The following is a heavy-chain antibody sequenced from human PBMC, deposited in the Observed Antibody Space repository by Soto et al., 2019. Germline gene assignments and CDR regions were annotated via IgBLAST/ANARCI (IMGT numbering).Heavy chain of an antibody. V-gene: IGHV4-59*01. D-gene: IGHD1-1*01. CDR2: IYYSGST. CDR3: ARPRVTLEWWYDP. Sequence: SETLSLTCTVSGGSISSYYWSWIRQPPGKGLEWIGYIYYSGSTNYNPSLKSRVTISVDTSKNQFSLKLSSVTAGDTAVYYCARPRVTLEWWYDPWGQGTLVAVSS. J-gene: IGHJ5*02. CDR1: GGSISSYY.